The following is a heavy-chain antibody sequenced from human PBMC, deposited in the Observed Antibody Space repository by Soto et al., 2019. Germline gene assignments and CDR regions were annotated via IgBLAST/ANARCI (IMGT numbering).Heavy chain of an antibody. CDR3: AKDRGSLYTSSSPLDF. D-gene: IGHD6-6*01. V-gene: IGHV3-23*01. CDR1: GFTFTNYA. J-gene: IGHJ4*02. CDR2: ISASGGST. Sequence: EVQLLESRGGLVQPGGSLRLSCAASGFTFTNYAMTWVRQAPGKGLEWVSGISASGGSTYYADSVKGRFTISRDNSKNTLFLQMNSLRAEDTALYYCAKDRGSLYTSSSPLDFWGQGTLVTVSS.